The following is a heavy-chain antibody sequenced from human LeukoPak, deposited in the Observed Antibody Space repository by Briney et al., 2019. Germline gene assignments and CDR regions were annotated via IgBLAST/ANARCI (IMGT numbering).Heavy chain of an antibody. CDR1: GFAFSSYS. D-gene: IGHD3-10*01. CDR2: ISSTSSYM. CDR3: ARDHAASGSFYDY. Sequence: PGGSLRLSCAASGFAFSSYSMNWVRQAPGTGLEWVSSISSTSSYMYYADSVKGRFTISRDNAKNSLHLQLNSLRDEDTAVYYCARDHAASGSFYDYWGQGTLVTVSS. J-gene: IGHJ4*02. V-gene: IGHV3-21*01.